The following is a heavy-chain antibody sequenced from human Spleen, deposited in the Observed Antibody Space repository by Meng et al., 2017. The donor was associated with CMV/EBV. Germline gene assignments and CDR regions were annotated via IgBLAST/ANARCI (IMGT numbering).Heavy chain of an antibody. J-gene: IGHJ4*02. V-gene: IGHV3-23*01. CDR1: GFTCSSYA. D-gene: IGHD2/OR15-2a*01. CDR2: ISISGDKT. Sequence: ASGFTCSSYAMTWVRQAPGKGLECISRISISGDKTYYADSVKGRFTLSRDNSKNTLYLQMNSLRAEDTAVYYCARVRGTYPKNYFDCWGQGTLVTVSS. CDR3: ARVRGTYPKNYFDC.